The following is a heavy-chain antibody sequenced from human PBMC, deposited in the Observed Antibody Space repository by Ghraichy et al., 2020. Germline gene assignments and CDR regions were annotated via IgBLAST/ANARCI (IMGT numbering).Heavy chain of an antibody. CDR3: AREGLSGSETFDY. CDR2: IKQDGSEI. V-gene: IGHV3-7*01. J-gene: IGHJ4*02. CDR1: GFIFTRSW. D-gene: IGHD1-26*01. Sequence: GGSPRLSCAASGFIFTRSWMSWVRQAPGKGLEWVANIKQDGSEIYYVDSVKGRFTISRDNAKNSLSLQMNSLRAEDTAVYYCAREGLSGSETFDYWGRGTLVTVSS.